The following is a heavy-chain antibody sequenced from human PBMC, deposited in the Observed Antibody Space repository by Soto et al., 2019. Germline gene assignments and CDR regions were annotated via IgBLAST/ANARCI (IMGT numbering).Heavy chain of an antibody. J-gene: IGHJ6*02. Sequence: ASVKVSCKASGYTFTSYGISWVRQAPGQGLEWMGWISAYNGNTNYAQKLQGRVTMTTDTSTSTAYMELRSLRSDDTAVYYCARDRLSWGDFWSGYYLYYYYGMDVWGQGTTVTVSS. CDR3: ARDRLSWGDFWSGYYLYYYYGMDV. V-gene: IGHV1-18*01. D-gene: IGHD3-3*01. CDR2: ISAYNGNT. CDR1: GYTFTSYG.